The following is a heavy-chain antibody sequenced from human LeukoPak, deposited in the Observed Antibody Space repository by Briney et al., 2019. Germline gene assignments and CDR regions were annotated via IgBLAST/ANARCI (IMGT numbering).Heavy chain of an antibody. V-gene: IGHV3-30-3*01. Sequence: GGSLRLSCAASGFTFSSYAMHWVRQAPGKGLEWVAVISYDGNNAYYADSVKGRFTISRDNSKSTLFLQMNSLRAEDTAVYFCARDPVSAAMSAFDYWGQGTLVTVS. CDR1: GFTFSSYA. CDR2: ISYDGNNA. D-gene: IGHD2-2*01. J-gene: IGHJ4*02. CDR3: ARDPVSAAMSAFDY.